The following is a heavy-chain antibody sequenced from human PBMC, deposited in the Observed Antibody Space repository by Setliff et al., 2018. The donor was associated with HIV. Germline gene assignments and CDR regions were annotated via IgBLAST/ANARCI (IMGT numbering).Heavy chain of an antibody. CDR3: ARATWAADL. CDR2: INTHNGNT. D-gene: IGHD6-13*01. V-gene: IGHV1-18*01. CDR1: GYIFTTLG. J-gene: IGHJ5*02. Sequence: ASVKVSCKDSGYIFTTLGFSWVRQAPGQGLEWMGWINTHNGNTHYAQRFQGRVTMTRDTSTTTAYMELRSLRSDDTAVYYCARATWAADLWGQGTKVTVSS.